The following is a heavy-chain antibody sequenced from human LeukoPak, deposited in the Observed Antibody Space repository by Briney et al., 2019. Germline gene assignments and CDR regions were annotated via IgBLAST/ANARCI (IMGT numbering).Heavy chain of an antibody. J-gene: IGHJ3*02. CDR3: ARGPYYDFWSGYRPGAFDI. D-gene: IGHD3-3*01. CDR2: INHSGST. Sequence: PSETLSLTCAVYGGSFSGYYWSWIHQPPGKGLEWIGEINHSGSTNYNPSLKSRVTISVDTSKNQFSLKLSSVTAADTAVYYCARGPYYDFWSGYRPGAFDIWGQGTMVTVSS. CDR1: GGSFSGYY. V-gene: IGHV4-34*01.